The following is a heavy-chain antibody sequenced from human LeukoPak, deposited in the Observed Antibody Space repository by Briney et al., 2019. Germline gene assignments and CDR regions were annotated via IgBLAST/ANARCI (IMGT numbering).Heavy chain of an antibody. CDR1: GYTFTSYY. D-gene: IGHD6-19*01. Sequence: ASVKVSCKASGYTFTSYYMHWVRQAPGQGLEWMGWINPNSGGTNYAQKFQGRVTMTRDTSISTAYMELSRLRSDDTAVYYCAYANTGQWLPEGWFDPWGQGTLVTVSS. V-gene: IGHV1-2*02. CDR2: INPNSGGT. J-gene: IGHJ5*02. CDR3: AYANTGQWLPEGWFDP.